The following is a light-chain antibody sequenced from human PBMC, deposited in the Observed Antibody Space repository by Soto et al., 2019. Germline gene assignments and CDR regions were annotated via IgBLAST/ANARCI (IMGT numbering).Light chain of an antibody. V-gene: IGKV1-9*01. CDR1: QDISGY. CDR2: ATS. J-gene: IGKJ1*01. Sequence: DIHLAQSPSFLSASVGDRVTITCRASQDISGYLAWYQQKPGKAPQLLIYATSTLQYGVPARFSGSGSGTEFTLTINSLQPEDFATYFCQELDSYPPGAFGQGTKVDI. CDR3: QELDSYPPGA.